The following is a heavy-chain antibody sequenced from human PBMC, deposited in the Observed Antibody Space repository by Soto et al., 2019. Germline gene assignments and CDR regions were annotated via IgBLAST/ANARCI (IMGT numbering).Heavy chain of an antibody. Sequence: GGSLRLSCAASGFTVSSNYMSWVRQAPGKGLEWVSVIYSGGSTYYADSVKGRFTISRDNSKNTLYLQMNSLRAEDTAVYYCARSVNYYYGMDVWGQGTTVTVSS. J-gene: IGHJ6*02. CDR1: GFTVSSNY. CDR2: IYSGGST. V-gene: IGHV3-53*01. CDR3: ARSVNYYYGMDV.